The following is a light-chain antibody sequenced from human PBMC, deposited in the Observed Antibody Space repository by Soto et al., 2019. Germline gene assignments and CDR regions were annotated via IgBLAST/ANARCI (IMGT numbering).Light chain of an antibody. J-gene: IGKJ1*01. CDR1: QNISSY. CDR3: QQRSNWPRT. Sequence: IVLTQSPATLSLSPGERATLSCRASQNISSYLIWYQQKPGQAPRLLMYDVSNRATGIPARFSGSGSGTDCTLTISSLEPEDLAVYYCQQRSNWPRTFGQGTKVEIK. CDR2: DVS. V-gene: IGKV3-11*01.